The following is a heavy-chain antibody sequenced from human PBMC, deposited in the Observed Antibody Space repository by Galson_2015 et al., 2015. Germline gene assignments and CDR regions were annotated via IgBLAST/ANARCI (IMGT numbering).Heavy chain of an antibody. CDR3: ASSTRSPNSYNYYYFDMDV. J-gene: IGHJ6*02. Sequence: AVKVSCKASGGIFSSYSITWVRQAPGLGLEWMGGIIPIFGTTNYAQKFQGRVTITAEESTSTAYMDLRSLRSEDTAVFFCASSTRSPNSYNYYYFDMDVWGQGTTVTVSS. V-gene: IGHV1-69*13. D-gene: IGHD2-2*01. CDR2: IIPIFGTT. CDR1: GGIFSSYS.